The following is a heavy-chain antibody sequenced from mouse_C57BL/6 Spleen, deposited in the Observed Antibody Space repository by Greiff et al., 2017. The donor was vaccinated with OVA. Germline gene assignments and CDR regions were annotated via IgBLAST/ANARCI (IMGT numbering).Heavy chain of an antibody. Sequence: VQLQQSGPELVKPGASVKISCKASGYTFTDYYMNWVKQSHGKSLEWIGDINPNNGGTSYNQKFKGKVTLTVDKSSSTAYMELRSLTSEDSAVYYCARSGSGYVLYYAMDYWGQGTSVTVSS. CDR1: GYTFTDYY. J-gene: IGHJ4*01. CDR3: ARSGSGYVLYYAMDY. CDR2: INPNNGGT. D-gene: IGHD3-2*02. V-gene: IGHV1-26*01.